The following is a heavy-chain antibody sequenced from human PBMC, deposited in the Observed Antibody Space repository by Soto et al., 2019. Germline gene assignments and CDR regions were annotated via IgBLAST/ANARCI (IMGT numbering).Heavy chain of an antibody. CDR2: ISGSGGST. CDR3: AKAATRSASHLDY. V-gene: IGHV3-23*01. J-gene: IGHJ4*02. CDR1: GFTFSNYA. D-gene: IGHD2-2*01. Sequence: EVQLLESGGGLVQPGGSLRLSCAASGFTFSNYAMSWVRQAPGKGREWVSSISGSGGSTYSADSVKGRFTVSRDNSKNTVYLQMNSLRIEDTAVYYCAKAATRSASHLDYWGQGTLVTVSS.